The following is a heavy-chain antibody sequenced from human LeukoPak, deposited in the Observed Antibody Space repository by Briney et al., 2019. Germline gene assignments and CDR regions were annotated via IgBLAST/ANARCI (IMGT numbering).Heavy chain of an antibody. Sequence: SETLSLTCTVSGGSISSSSYYWGWIRQPPGKGLEWIGSIYYSGSTYYNPSLKSRVTISVDTSKNQFSPKLSSVTAADTAVYYCAVGSITMVRGVDNWFDPWGQGTLVTVSS. J-gene: IGHJ5*02. CDR1: GGSISSSSYY. CDR3: AVGSITMVRGVDNWFDP. CDR2: IYYSGST. V-gene: IGHV4-39*07. D-gene: IGHD3-10*01.